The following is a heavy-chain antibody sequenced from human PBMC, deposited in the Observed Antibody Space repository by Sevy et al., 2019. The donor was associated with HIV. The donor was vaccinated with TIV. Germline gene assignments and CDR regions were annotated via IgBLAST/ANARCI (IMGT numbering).Heavy chain of an antibody. CDR1: GFTFSSYA. D-gene: IGHD5-18*01. Sequence: GGSLRLSCAASGFTFSSYAMHWVRQAPGKGLEWVAVISYDGSNKYYADSVKGRFTISRDNSKNTQYLQMNSLRAEDTAVYYWARDARVNEDYYYYGMDVWGQGTTVTVSS. CDR3: ARDARVNEDYYYYGMDV. CDR2: ISYDGSNK. J-gene: IGHJ6*02. V-gene: IGHV3-30-3*01.